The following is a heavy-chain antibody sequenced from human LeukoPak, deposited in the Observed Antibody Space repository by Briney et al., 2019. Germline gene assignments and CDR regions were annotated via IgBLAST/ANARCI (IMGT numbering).Heavy chain of an antibody. CDR2: MSPNSGDT. CDR3: ARGPPNWGYDY. V-gene: IGHV1-8*01. D-gene: IGHD7-27*01. CDR1: GYTFTSYD. Sequence: ASVKVSCKASGYTFTSYDFSWVRQATGQRPEWMGWMSPNSGDTGYAQKFQDRVTMTRNTSISTTYMELSSLRSDDTAVYYCARGPPNWGYDYWGPGTLVTVSS. J-gene: IGHJ4*02.